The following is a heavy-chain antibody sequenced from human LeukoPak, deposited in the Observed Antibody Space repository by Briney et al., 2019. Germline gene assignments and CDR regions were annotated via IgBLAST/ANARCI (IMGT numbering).Heavy chain of an antibody. Sequence: GVSLRLYCAASGFTFSTYALHWVRLAQGKGLEWVTHISYPVSTQYNADSVKGRFTVSRDSSQNTLYLQMNSLRTEDTAMYYCARAALSRGWKAGINYWGQGTPVTVSS. V-gene: IGHV3-30*04. D-gene: IGHD6-19*01. CDR3: ARAALSRGWKAGINY. CDR1: GFTFSTYA. J-gene: IGHJ4*02. CDR2: ISYPVSTQ.